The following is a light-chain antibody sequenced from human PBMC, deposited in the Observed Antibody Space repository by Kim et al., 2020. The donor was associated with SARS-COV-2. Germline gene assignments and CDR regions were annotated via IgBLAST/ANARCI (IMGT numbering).Light chain of an antibody. J-gene: IGLJ3*02. CDR3: ASWDDSLNGWV. CDR2: TNN. V-gene: IGLV1-44*01. Sequence: GQRVSISCSGTTSNIGSNTVHWYQQFPGTAPKLLLHTNNQRPSGVPDRFSGSKSGTSASLAISGLQSDDEAEYHCASWDDSLNGWVFGGGTQLTVL. CDR1: TSNIGSNT.